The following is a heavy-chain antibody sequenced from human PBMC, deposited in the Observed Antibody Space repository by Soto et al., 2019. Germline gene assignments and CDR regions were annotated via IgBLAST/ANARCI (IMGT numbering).Heavy chain of an antibody. V-gene: IGHV3-33*01. Sequence: QVPLVESGGGVVQPGESLRLSCAASGFTFSTYLMHWVRQAPGKGLEWVAVIYSDGATEYYGDSVKGRFIISRDNSRSTLYVQMNDLRVEDTAVYFCARDVGSSSWHALDIWGQGTMVSVSS. J-gene: IGHJ3*02. CDR3: ARDVGSSSWHALDI. CDR1: GFTFSTYL. D-gene: IGHD6-13*01. CDR2: IYSDGATE.